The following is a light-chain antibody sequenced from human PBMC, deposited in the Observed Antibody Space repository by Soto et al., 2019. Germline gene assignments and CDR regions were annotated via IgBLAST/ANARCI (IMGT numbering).Light chain of an antibody. V-gene: IGLV2-14*01. CDR1: SSDVGGYRY. CDR3: NSYTSTTPYV. J-gene: IGLJ1*01. CDR2: EVS. Sequence: QSVLTQPASVSGSPGQSITISCTGTSSDVGGYRYVSWFQHHPGKAPKLIIYEVSNRPSGISDRFSGSKSGNTASLTISGLRAEDEADYYCNSYTSTTPYVFGTGTKVTVL.